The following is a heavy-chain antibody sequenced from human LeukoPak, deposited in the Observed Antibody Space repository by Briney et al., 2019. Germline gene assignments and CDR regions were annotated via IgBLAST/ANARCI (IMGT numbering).Heavy chain of an antibody. J-gene: IGHJ4*02. D-gene: IGHD3-3*01. CDR2: ISSSGSTI. CDR1: GFTFSDYY. Sequence: GRSLRLSCAASGFTFSDYYMSWIRQAPGKGLEWVSYISSSGSTIYYADSVKGRFTISRDNAKNSLYLQMNSLRAEDTAVYYCARENDFWSGYLENYFDYWGQGTLVTVSS. CDR3: ARENDFWSGYLENYFDY. V-gene: IGHV3-11*01.